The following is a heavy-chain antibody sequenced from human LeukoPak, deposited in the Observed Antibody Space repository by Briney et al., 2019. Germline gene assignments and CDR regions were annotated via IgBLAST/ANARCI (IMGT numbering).Heavy chain of an antibody. CDR1: GYTFTSCD. V-gene: IGHV1-8*01. CDR3: TRGSSGRRDN. D-gene: IGHD6-19*01. J-gene: IGHJ4*02. Sequence: EASVKVSCKASGYTFTSCDINWVRQATGQGLEWMGWMNPNSGNTGCGQSFQGRITMTRDISIGTAYMELSNLTSEDTAIYYCTRGSSGRRDNWGQGTLVTVS. CDR2: MNPNSGNT.